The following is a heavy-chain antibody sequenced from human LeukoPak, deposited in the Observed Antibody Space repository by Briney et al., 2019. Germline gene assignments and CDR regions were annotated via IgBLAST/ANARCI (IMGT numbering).Heavy chain of an antibody. CDR2: IWYDGSNK. V-gene: IGHV3-33*01. CDR3: AREGIAVAGIVDY. Sequence: GGSLRLSCAASGFTFSSYGMHWDRQAPGKGLEWVAVIWYDGSNKYYADSVKGRFTISRDNSKNTLYLQMNSLRAEDTAVYYCAREGIAVAGIVDYWGQGTLVTVSS. J-gene: IGHJ4*02. D-gene: IGHD6-19*01. CDR1: GFTFSSYG.